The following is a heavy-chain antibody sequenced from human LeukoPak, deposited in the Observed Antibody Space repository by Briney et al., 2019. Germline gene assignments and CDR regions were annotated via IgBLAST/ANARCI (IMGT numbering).Heavy chain of an antibody. J-gene: IGHJ4*02. CDR1: GYSISSGYY. CDR2: IYHSGST. V-gene: IGHV4-38-2*01. Sequence: PSETLSLTCAVSGYSISSGYYWGWIRQPPGKGLEWIGSIYHSGSTYYNPSLKSRVTMSVDTSNNRFSLKVTSVTTADTAIYYCARSGVPTARFDSWGQGTLVTVSS. CDR3: ARSGVPTARFDS. D-gene: IGHD1-1*01.